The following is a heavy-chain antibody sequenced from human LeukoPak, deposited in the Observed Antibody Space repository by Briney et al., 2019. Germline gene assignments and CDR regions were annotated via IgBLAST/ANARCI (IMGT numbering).Heavy chain of an antibody. CDR3: AKGPRLSLVGARSYYFDY. J-gene: IGHJ4*02. V-gene: IGHV3-30*02. CDR2: IRYDGSNK. CDR1: GFTFLSYG. Sequence: GGSLRLSCAASGFTFLSYGMHWVRQAPGKGLEWVAFIRYDGSNKYYADSVKGRFTISRDNSKNTLYLQMNSLRAEDTAVYYCAKGPRLSLVGARSYYFDYWGQGTLVTVSS. D-gene: IGHD1-26*01.